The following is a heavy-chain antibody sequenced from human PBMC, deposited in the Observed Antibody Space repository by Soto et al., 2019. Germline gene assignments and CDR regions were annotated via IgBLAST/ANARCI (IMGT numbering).Heavy chain of an antibody. V-gene: IGHV4-30-2*01. CDR2: IYHSGST. CDR1: GGSISSGAYS. J-gene: IGHJ4*02. CDR3: ARSGDYADY. Sequence: SETLSLTCAVSGGSISSGAYSWSWIRQPPGKGLEWVGYIYHSGSTYYNPSLKSRVTISVDRSKNRFSLNLNSVTAADTAVYYCARSGDYADYWGQGTLVTVS. D-gene: IGHD4-17*01.